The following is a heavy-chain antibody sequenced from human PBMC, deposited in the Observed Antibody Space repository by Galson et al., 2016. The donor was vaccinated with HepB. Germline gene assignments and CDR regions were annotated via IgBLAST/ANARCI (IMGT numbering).Heavy chain of an antibody. D-gene: IGHD2-15*01. V-gene: IGHV6-1*01. CDR1: GDSVSTYSAS. CDR3: ARLNNDVVVDGKLGFDP. CDR2: TYYRSKWFN. Sequence: CAISGDSVSTYSASWHWIRQSPSRGLEWLGRTYYRSKWFNDYAGSVKSRITINADTSKKRFSLQLNAVTPKDAAVYYCARLNNDVVVDGKLGFDPWGQGLLVTVSS. J-gene: IGHJ5*02.